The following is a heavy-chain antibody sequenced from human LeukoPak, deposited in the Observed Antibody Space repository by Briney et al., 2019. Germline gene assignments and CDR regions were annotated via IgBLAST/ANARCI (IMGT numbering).Heavy chain of an antibody. J-gene: IGHJ5*02. CDR2: IYYSGST. V-gene: IGHV4-59*01. CDR3: ARDDYGSGSYLPS. D-gene: IGHD3-10*01. CDR1: GFTFSNYA. Sequence: PGGSLRLSCTASGFTFSNYAMHWVRQAPGKGLEWIGYIYYSGSTNYNPSLKSRVTISVDTSKSHFSLKLSSVTAADTAVYYCARDDYGSGSYLPSWGQGTLVTVSS.